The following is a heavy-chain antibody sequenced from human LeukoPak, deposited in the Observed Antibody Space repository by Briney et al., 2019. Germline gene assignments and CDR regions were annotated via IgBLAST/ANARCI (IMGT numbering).Heavy chain of an antibody. Sequence: SETLSLTCTVSGGSICSSSYYWGWIRQPPGKRLEWIGSVFRTGSTYYTASLKSRVSISVDTSKNHFVLNLSAVTAADTGVYFWARRVGFYGSGSLNYFDPWGQGILVSVSS. J-gene: IGHJ5*01. V-gene: IGHV4-39*02. CDR3: ARRVGFYGSGSLNYFDP. CDR1: GGSICSSSYY. CDR2: VFRTGST. D-gene: IGHD3-10*01.